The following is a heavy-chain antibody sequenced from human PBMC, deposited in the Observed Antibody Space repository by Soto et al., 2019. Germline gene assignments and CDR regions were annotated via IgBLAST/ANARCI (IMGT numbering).Heavy chain of an antibody. CDR2: ISYHGSNK. J-gene: IGHJ4*02. CDR1: GFTFSSYG. Sequence: QVQLVESGGGVVQPGRSLRLSCAASGFTFSSYGMHWVRQAPGKGLEWVAVISYHGSNKDYADSVKGRFTISRDNSKNTLYLQMNSLRGEDTAVYYCAKDRQLGPSLYYFDYWGQGTLVTVSS. V-gene: IGHV3-30*18. CDR3: AKDRQLGPSLYYFDY. D-gene: IGHD2-2*01.